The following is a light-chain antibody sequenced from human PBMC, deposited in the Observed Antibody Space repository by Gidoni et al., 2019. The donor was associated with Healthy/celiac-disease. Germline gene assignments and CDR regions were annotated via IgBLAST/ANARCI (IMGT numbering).Light chain of an antibody. CDR1: QSISSY. Sequence: DIQMTQSPSSLSASVGDRVTITCRASQSISSYLHWYQQKPGKAPKRLIYAASSVQSAVPSRFSGSGSGTDFTLTISSLQPEDFATYYCQQSYSTPRTFGQGTKVEIK. V-gene: IGKV1-39*01. CDR3: QQSYSTPRT. J-gene: IGKJ1*01. CDR2: AAS.